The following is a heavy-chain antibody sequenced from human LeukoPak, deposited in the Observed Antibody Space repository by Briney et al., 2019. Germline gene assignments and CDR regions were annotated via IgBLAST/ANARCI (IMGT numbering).Heavy chain of an antibody. CDR2: IYYSGST. CDR3: ARESRRYYYDSSGYYYNDY. CDR1: GGSISSYY. J-gene: IGHJ4*02. V-gene: IGHV4-59*12. Sequence: ASETPSLTCTVSGGSISSYYWSWIRQPPGKGLEWIGYIYYSGSTNYNPSLKSRVTISVDTSKNQFSLKLSSVTAADTAVYYCARESRRYYYDSSGYYYNDYWGQGTLVTVSS. D-gene: IGHD3-22*01.